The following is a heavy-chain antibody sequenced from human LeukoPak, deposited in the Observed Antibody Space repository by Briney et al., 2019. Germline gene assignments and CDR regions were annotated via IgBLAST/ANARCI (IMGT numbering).Heavy chain of an antibody. D-gene: IGHD3-10*01. CDR3: AKGHYYGSGSLDY. J-gene: IGHJ4*02. Sequence: GGSLRLSCAASGFTFSSYGMSWVRQAPGKGLEWVSGIGGRDGSTYYADSVKGRFTISRDNSKNTLYVQMNSLRAEDTAVYYCAKGHYYGSGSLDYWGQGTLVTVSS. CDR2: IGGRDGST. CDR1: GFTFSSYG. V-gene: IGHV3-23*01.